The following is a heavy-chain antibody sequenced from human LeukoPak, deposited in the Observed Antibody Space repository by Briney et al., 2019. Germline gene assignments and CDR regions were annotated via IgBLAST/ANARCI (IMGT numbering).Heavy chain of an antibody. J-gene: IGHJ4*02. CDR2: ISGSGGST. V-gene: IGHV3-23*01. CDR3: AASLPNIVVVPATKGPFGY. D-gene: IGHD2-2*01. Sequence: GGSLRLSCAASGFTFSSYAMSWVRQAPGKGLEWVSAISGSGGSTYYADSVKGRFTISRDNSKNTLYLQMNSLRAEDTAVYYCAASLPNIVVVPATKGPFGYWGQGALVTVSS. CDR1: GFTFSSYA.